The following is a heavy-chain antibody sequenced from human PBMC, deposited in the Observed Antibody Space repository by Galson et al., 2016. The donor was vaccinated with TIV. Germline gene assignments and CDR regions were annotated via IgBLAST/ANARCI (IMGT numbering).Heavy chain of an antibody. CDR1: GGSISGYF. J-gene: IGHJ4*02. CDR2: IYYSGST. D-gene: IGHD6-13*01. Sequence: SETLSLTCTVSGGSISGYFWSWIRQPPGKGLEWIGYIYYSGSTNYSPSLKSRVTISRDTSKNQFSLKLSSVTAADTAVYYCARQSGYGSSWFPYYFDYWGQGTLVTVSS. CDR3: ARQSGYGSSWFPYYFDY. V-gene: IGHV4-59*08.